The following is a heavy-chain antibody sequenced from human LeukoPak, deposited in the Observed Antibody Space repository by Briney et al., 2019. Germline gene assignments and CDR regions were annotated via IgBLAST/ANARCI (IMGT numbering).Heavy chain of an antibody. Sequence: SETLSLTCAVSGGSISSGGYYWSWIRQPPGKGLEWIGYIYYSGSTNYNPSLKSRVTISVDTSKNQFSLKLSSVTAADTAVYYCARIIAAAGIDYYYGMDVWGQGTTVTVSS. CDR2: IYYSGST. CDR3: ARIIAAAGIDYYYGMDV. CDR1: GGSISSGGYY. D-gene: IGHD6-13*01. J-gene: IGHJ6*02. V-gene: IGHV4-61*08.